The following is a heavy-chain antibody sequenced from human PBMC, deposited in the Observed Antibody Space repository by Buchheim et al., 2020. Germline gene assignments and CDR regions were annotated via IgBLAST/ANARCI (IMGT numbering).Heavy chain of an antibody. V-gene: IGHV3-48*02. CDR2: ISSSTHKI. CDR3: ARGHYFDSSGYWGFDY. CDR1: EFTFSDYS. Sequence: EAQLVESGGDLVQPGGSLRLSCTASEFTFSDYSMNWVRQAPGKGLEWGSYISSSTHKIYYAASVKGRFTISRANAKKPPHLQMNSLRDEDTAVYYCARGHYFDSSGYWGFDYWGQGTL. J-gene: IGHJ4*02. D-gene: IGHD3-22*01.